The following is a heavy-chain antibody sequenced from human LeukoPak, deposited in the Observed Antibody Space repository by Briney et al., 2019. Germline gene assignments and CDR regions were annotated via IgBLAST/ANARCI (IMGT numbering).Heavy chain of an antibody. J-gene: IGHJ4*02. CDR3: ARDVYGDYFDY. D-gene: IGHD4-17*01. V-gene: IGHV3-7*01. CDR2: IKQDGSEK. Sequence: GGSLRLSCAASGFTFSSYRMSWVRQAPGKGLEWVANIKQDGSEKYYVDSVKGRFTISRDNAKNSLYLQMNSLRAEDTAVYYCARDVYGDYFDYWGQGTLVTVSS. CDR1: GFTFSSYR.